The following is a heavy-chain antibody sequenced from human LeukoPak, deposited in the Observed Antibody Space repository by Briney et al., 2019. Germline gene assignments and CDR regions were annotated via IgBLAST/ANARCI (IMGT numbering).Heavy chain of an antibody. J-gene: IGHJ6*03. D-gene: IGHD7-27*01. V-gene: IGHV1-2*02. Sequence: GASVKVSCKASGYTFTGYYMHWVRQAPGQGLEWMGWINPNSGGTNYAQKFQGRVTMTRDTSISTAYMELSRLRSDDTAVYCCARDLTGGFHYMDVWGKGTTVTVSS. CDR2: INPNSGGT. CDR1: GYTFTGYY. CDR3: ARDLTGGFHYMDV.